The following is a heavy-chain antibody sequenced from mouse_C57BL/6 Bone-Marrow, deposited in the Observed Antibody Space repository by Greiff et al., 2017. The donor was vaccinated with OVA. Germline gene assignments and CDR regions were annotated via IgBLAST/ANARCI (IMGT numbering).Heavy chain of an antibody. Sequence: VQLKESGPELVKPGASVKMSCKASGYTFTDYNMHWVKQSHGKSLEWIGYINPNNGGNSYNQKFKGKATLTVNKSSSTAYMELRSLTSEDSAVYYCARGDYDYLAWFAYWGQGTLVTVSA. CDR1: GYTFTDYN. D-gene: IGHD2-4*01. V-gene: IGHV1-22*01. CDR2: INPNNGGN. CDR3: ARGDYDYLAWFAY. J-gene: IGHJ3*01.